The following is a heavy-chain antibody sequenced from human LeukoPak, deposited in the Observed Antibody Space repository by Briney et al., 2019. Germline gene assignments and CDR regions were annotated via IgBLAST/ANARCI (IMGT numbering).Heavy chain of an antibody. V-gene: IGHV4-34*01. J-gene: IGHJ4*03. CDR3: ARGPTISGTGYFDY. CDR1: GGSFSSYY. D-gene: IGHD1-7*01. Sequence: PSETLSLTCAVYGGSFSSYYWSWIRQSPGKGLEWIAEINHRGDTNYNPSVKSRVTISVDTPKNQFSLKVTSLTAADTAVYYCARGPTISGTGYFDYWGQGTLVTVSS. CDR2: INHRGDT.